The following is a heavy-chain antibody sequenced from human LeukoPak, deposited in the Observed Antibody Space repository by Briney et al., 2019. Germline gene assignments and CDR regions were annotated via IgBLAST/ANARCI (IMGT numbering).Heavy chain of an antibody. Sequence: GGSLGLSCAASGFTFSSYGMHWVRQAPGKGLEWVAVIWYDGSNKYYADSVKGRFTISRDNSKNTLYLQMNSLRAEDTAVYYCARDNVGATPFDYWGQGTLVTVSS. J-gene: IGHJ4*02. V-gene: IGHV3-33*01. CDR3: ARDNVGATPFDY. CDR2: IWYDGSNK. CDR1: GFTFSSYG. D-gene: IGHD1-26*01.